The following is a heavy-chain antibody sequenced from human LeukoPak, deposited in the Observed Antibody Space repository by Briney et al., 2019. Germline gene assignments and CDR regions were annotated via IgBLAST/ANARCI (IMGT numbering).Heavy chain of an antibody. Sequence: GGSLRLSCAASGFTFSSYNINWVRQAPGKGLEWVAVISYDGSNKYYADSVKGRFTISRDNSKNTLYLQMNSLRAEDTAVYYCAKDLYGGRGNFDYWGQGTLVTVSS. CDR3: AKDLYGGRGNFDY. J-gene: IGHJ4*02. CDR2: ISYDGSNK. CDR1: GFTFSSYN. V-gene: IGHV3-30*18. D-gene: IGHD3-16*01.